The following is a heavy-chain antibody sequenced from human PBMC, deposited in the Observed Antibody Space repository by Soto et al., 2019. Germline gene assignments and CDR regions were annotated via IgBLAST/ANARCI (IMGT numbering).Heavy chain of an antibody. J-gene: IGHJ4*02. CDR1: GFTFSSYA. Sequence: VQLLESGGGLVQPGGSLRLSCAASGFTFSSYAMSWVRQAPGKGLEWVSTISGSGGRTYYADSVKGRFTISRDNSKNTLYLQMNSLRAEDTALYYCAKDVSDSSGQVEYWGQGTLVTGSS. V-gene: IGHV3-23*01. CDR3: AKDVSDSSGQVEY. D-gene: IGHD3-22*01. CDR2: ISGSGGRT.